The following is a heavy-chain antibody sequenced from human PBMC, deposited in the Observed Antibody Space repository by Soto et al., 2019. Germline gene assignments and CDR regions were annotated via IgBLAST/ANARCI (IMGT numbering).Heavy chain of an antibody. J-gene: IGHJ5*02. CDR2: INPSGGST. CDR1: GYRFVDYY. CDR3: ARAGIAVAGTSWFDP. D-gene: IGHD6-19*01. V-gene: IGHV1-46*01. Sequence: GASVKVSCKASGYRFVDYYIHWVRQAPGQGLEWMGIINPSGGSTSYAQKFQGRVTMTRDTSTSTVYMELSSLRSEDTAVYYCARAGIAVAGTSWFDPWGQGTLVTVSS.